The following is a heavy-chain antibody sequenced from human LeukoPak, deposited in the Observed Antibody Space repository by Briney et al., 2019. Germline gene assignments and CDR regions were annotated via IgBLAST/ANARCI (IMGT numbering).Heavy chain of an antibody. J-gene: IGHJ4*02. V-gene: IGHV3-48*03. CDR2: ISSSGSTI. CDR3: ARVCAYNWNYICDC. Sequence: AGGSLRLSCAASGFTFSSYEMNWVRQAPGKGLEWVSYISSSGSTIYYADSVKGRFTISRDNAKNSLYLQMNSLRAEDTAVYYCARVCAYNWNYICDCWGQGTLVTVSS. D-gene: IGHD1-7*01. CDR1: GFTFSSYE.